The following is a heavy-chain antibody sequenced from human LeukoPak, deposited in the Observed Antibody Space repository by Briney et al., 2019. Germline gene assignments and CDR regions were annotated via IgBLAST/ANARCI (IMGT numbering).Heavy chain of an antibody. CDR2: IRSDE. J-gene: IGHJ4*02. V-gene: IGHV3-30*02. CDR3: AKSESIGVGPEDH. Sequence: GGSLRLSCAASGFTFSSFGMHWFRQAPGKGLEWVAYIRSDEYYADSVKGRFTISRDYSKHTLYLQMNSLRVEDTGVYYCAKSESIGVGPEDHWGQGTLVTVSS. D-gene: IGHD2-2*01. CDR1: GFTFSSFG.